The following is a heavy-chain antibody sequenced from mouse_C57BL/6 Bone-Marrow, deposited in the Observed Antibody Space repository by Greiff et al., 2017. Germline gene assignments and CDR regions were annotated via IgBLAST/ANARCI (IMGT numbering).Heavy chain of an antibody. CDR1: GFNINDDY. D-gene: IGHD2-3*01. CDR2: IDPDNGDT. V-gene: IGHV14-4*01. J-gene: IGHJ1*03. CDR3: TTGWLLPLDFDV. Sequence: VQLQQSGAELVKPGASVKLSCTASGFNINDDYMHWVKQRPEQGLEWIGWIDPDNGDTEYASKFQGQATITADKASNTAYLQLSSLTSEDTAVXSCTTGWLLPLDFDVWGTGTTVTVSS.